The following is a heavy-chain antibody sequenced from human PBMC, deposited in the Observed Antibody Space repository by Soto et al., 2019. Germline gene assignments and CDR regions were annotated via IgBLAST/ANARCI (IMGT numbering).Heavy chain of an antibody. Sequence: LSLTCAVYGGSFSGYYWSWIRQPPGKGLEWIGEINHSGSTNYNPSLKSRVTISVDTSKNQFSLKLSSVTAADTAVYYCASGGRFYDFWSGSRPFDPWGQGTLVTVSS. CDR3: ASGGRFYDFWSGSRPFDP. D-gene: IGHD3-3*01. V-gene: IGHV4-34*01. CDR1: GGSFSGYY. J-gene: IGHJ5*02. CDR2: INHSGST.